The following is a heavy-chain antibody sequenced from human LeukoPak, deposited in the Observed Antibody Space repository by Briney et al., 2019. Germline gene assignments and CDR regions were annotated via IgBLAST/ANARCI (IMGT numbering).Heavy chain of an antibody. CDR3: AKSTHDYGDSPFDY. V-gene: IGHV3-23*01. CDR2: ISGSGGST. J-gene: IGHJ4*02. CDR1: GFTFSSYA. D-gene: IGHD4-17*01. Sequence: GGSLRLSCAASGFTFSSYAMSWVRQAPGKGLEWVSAISGSGGSTYYADSVKGRFTISRDNSKSTLYLQMNSLRAEDTAVYYCAKSTHDYGDSPFDYWGQGTLVTVSS.